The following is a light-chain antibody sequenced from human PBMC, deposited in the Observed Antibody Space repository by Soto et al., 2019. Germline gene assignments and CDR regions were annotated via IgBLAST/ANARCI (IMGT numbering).Light chain of an antibody. CDR3: QHYNSYSEA. V-gene: IGKV1-5*03. CDR2: KAS. J-gene: IGKJ1*01. CDR1: QSISTW. Sequence: DIQMTQSPSTLPASVGDRVTITCRASQSISTWLAWYQQKPGKAPNLLIYKASTLKSGVPSRFSGSGSGTEFTLTISSLQPDDFATYYYQHYNSYSEAFGQGTKVDIK.